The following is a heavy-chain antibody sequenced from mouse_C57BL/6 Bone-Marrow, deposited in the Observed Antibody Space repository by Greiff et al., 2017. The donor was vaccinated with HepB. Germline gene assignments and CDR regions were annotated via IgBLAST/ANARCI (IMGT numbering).Heavy chain of an antibody. CDR1: GYSITSDY. D-gene: IGHD2-5*01. CDR2: ISYSGST. J-gene: IGHJ3*01. CDR3: ARSYSNSGWFAY. Sequence: EVKLVESGPGLAKPSQTLSLTCSVTGYSITSDYWNWFRKFPGNKLEYMGYISYSGSTYYNPSLKSRISITRDTSKNQYYLQLNSVTTEDTATYYCARSYSNSGWFAYWGQGTLVTVSA. V-gene: IGHV3-8*01.